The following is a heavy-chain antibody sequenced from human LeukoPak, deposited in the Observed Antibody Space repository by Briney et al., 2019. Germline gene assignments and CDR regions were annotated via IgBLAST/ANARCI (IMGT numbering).Heavy chain of an antibody. J-gene: IGHJ4*02. CDR1: GFAVSTSY. CDR2: ISGSGGST. Sequence: GGSLRLSCAASGFAVSTSYMSWVRLTPVKGLEWVSAISGSGGSTYYADSVKGRFTISRDNSKNTLYLQMNSLRAEDTAVYYCAKDPGPYWGQGTLVTVSS. CDR3: AKDPGPY. V-gene: IGHV3-23*01.